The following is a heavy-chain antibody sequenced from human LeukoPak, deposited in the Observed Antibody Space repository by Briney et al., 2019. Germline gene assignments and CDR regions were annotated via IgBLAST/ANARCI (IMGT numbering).Heavy chain of an antibody. CDR3: ARVGYSYSNWFDP. D-gene: IGHD5-18*01. CDR2: ISSSSSYI. Sequence: GGSLRLSCAASGFTFSSYSMNWVRQAPGKGLEWVSSISSSSSYIYYADSVKGRFTSSRDNAKNSLYLQMNSLRAEDTAVYYCARVGYSYSNWFDPWGQGTLVTVSS. CDR1: GFTFSSYS. J-gene: IGHJ5*02. V-gene: IGHV3-21*01.